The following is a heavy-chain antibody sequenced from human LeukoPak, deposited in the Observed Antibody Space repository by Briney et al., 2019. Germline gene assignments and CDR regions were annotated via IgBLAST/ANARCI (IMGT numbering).Heavy chain of an antibody. J-gene: IGHJ6*02. V-gene: IGHV3-30-3*01. CDR2: ISYDGSNK. Sequence: GGSLIRSCAASGLTCSSYAMHWVRQAPGKGLEGVAVISYDGSNKYYADSVKGRFTISRDNSKNTLYLQMNSLRAEDTAVYYCARDEESTTLDVWGQGTTVTVSS. CDR1: GLTCSSYA. D-gene: IGHD2-2*01. CDR3: ARDEESTTLDV.